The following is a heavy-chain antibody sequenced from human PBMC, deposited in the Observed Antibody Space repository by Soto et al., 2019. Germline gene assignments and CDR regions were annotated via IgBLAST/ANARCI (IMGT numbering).Heavy chain of an antibody. CDR2: IYYSGST. Sequence: QVQLQESGPGLVKSSQTLSLTCTVSGGSINSGGYYWNWIRQHPGKGLEWIGYIYYSGSTYYNPSLKSRITISIDTSKNHFFLKPSSVTAADTAVYYCARFVGGYSDYAWGQGTLVTVSS. J-gene: IGHJ4*02. CDR1: GGSINSGGYY. D-gene: IGHD4-17*01. V-gene: IGHV4-31*03. CDR3: ARFVGGYSDYA.